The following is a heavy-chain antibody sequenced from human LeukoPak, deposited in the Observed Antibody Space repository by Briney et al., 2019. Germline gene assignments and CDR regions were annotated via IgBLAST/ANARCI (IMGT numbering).Heavy chain of an antibody. CDR1: GGSIGSTNY. CDR2: IYYSGST. D-gene: IGHD3-10*01. CDR3: AGRYYYGSGSSYYYYMDV. V-gene: IGHV4-59*01. J-gene: IGHJ6*03. Sequence: SETLSLTCTVSGGSIGSTNYWGWIRQSPGKGLEWIGYIYYSGSTNYNPSLKSRVTISVDTSKNQFSLKLSSVTAADTAVYYCAGRYYYGSGSSYYYYMDVWGKGTTVTISS.